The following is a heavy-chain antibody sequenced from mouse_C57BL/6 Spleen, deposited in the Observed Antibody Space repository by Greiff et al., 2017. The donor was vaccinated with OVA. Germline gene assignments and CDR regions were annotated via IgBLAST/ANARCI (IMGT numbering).Heavy chain of an antibody. D-gene: IGHD2-4*01. CDR1: GYTFTDYY. J-gene: IGHJ4*01. Sequence: QVQLQQSGPELVKPGASVKISCKASGYTFTDYYINWVKQRPGQGLEWIGWIFPGSGSTYYNEKFKGKATLTVDKSSSTAYMLLSSLTSEDSAVFCCAFGGLEDYAMDYWGQGTSVTVSS. V-gene: IGHV1-75*01. CDR3: AFGGLEDYAMDY. CDR2: IFPGSGST.